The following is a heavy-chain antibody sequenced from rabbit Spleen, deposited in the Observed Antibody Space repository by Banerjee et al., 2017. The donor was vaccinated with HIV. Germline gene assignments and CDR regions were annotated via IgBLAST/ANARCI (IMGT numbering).Heavy chain of an antibody. J-gene: IGHJ4*01. CDR2: IYTGSSGTT. CDR3: ARGSAAMTMLIIGFYLNL. V-gene: IGHV1S40*01. CDR1: GFDLSSYY. D-gene: IGHD2-1*01. Sequence: QSLEESGGDLVKPGASLTLTCTASGFDLSSYYMCWVRQAPGKGLEWIACIYTGSSGTTVYASWAKGRFTISTTSSTTVTLQMTSLTVADTATYFCARGSAAMTMLIIGFYLNLWGPGTLVTVS.